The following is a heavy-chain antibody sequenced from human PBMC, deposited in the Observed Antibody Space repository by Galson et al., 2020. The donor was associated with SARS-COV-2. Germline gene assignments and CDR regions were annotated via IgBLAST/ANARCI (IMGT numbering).Heavy chain of an antibody. J-gene: IGHJ4*02. V-gene: IGHV3-7*01. CDR2: IRGDGSET. CDR1: GFTFKDYW. CDR3: TREGWQGGD. D-gene: IGHD6-19*01. Sequence: GGSLRLSCVVSGFTFKDYWMSWVRQAPGKGLEWVANIRGDGSETNYVDSVKGRFSISRDNAVDSLYLQMDSLRVEDTATYYCTREGWQGGDWGQGTRVTVSS.